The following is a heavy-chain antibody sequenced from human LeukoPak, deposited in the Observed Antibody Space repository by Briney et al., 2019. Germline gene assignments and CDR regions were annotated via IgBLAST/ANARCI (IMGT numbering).Heavy chain of an antibody. D-gene: IGHD6-19*01. CDR2: IYYSGST. Sequence: SETLSLTCTVSGGSISSSSYYWGWIRQPPGKGLEWVGYIYYSGSTNYNPSLKSRVTISVDTSKNQFSLKLSSVTAADTAVYYCARDSSGPPYYYYGMDVWGQGTTVTVSS. J-gene: IGHJ6*02. V-gene: IGHV4-61*01. CDR1: GGSISSSSYY. CDR3: ARDSSGPPYYYYGMDV.